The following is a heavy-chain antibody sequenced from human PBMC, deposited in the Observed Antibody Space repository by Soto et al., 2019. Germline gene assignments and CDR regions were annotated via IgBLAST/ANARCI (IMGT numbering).Heavy chain of an antibody. V-gene: IGHV3-7*01. D-gene: IGHD2-21*01. CDR3: ARTIAGFAPKY. CDR1: GFTLSGYW. J-gene: IGHJ4*02. CDR2: IKQDGSER. Sequence: EVQLVESGGGLVQPGGSLRLSCAASGFTLSGYWMTWVRQAPGKGLEWVANIKQDGSERYYLDSVKGRFTISRDNAKKSLYLQIDSLRADDTAVYYCARTIAGFAPKYWGLGTLVTVSS.